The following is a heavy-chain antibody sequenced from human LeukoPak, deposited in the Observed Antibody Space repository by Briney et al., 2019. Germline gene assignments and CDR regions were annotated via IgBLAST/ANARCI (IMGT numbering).Heavy chain of an antibody. V-gene: IGHV4-39*01. CDR2: IYYSGST. CDR1: GGSISSSSYY. CDR3: ARHRWDGYNYDYSDY. Sequence: SETLSLTCTVSGGSISSSSYYWGWIRQPPGKGLEWIGSIYYSGSTYYNPSLKSRVTISVDTSKNQFSLKLSSVTAADTAVYYCARHRWDGYNYDYSDYWGQGTLVTVSS. J-gene: IGHJ4*02. D-gene: IGHD5-24*01.